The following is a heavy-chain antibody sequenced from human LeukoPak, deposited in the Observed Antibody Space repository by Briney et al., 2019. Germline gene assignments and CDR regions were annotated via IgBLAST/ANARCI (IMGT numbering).Heavy chain of an antibody. CDR2: TSVNNGDT. Sequence: GASVKVSCKASGYMFNIYGISWVRQAPGQGLEWMAWTSVNNGDTKYGQKFQGRVTVTTDTSTSTVYLELRRLRPDDTAVYYCVRDQYLNVMTGFDDWGQGTLVTVSS. CDR1: GYMFNIYG. J-gene: IGHJ4*02. V-gene: IGHV1-18*01. D-gene: IGHD3-9*01. CDR3: VRDQYLNVMTGFDD.